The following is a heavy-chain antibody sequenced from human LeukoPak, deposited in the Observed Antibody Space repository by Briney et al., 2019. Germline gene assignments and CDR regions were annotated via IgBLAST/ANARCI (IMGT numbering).Heavy chain of an antibody. CDR3: ARDGGQQQLVNYYQCGMDV. J-gene: IGHJ6*02. D-gene: IGHD6-13*01. CDR1: GYTFYIYG. Sequence: ASVKVSCKASGYTFYIYGISWVRQAPGQGLEWMGWISAYNGNTNYAQKLQGRVTMTTDTSTSTAYMELRSLRSDDTAVYYCARDGGQQQLVNYYQCGMDVWGQGTTVTVSS. CDR2: ISAYNGNT. V-gene: IGHV1-18*01.